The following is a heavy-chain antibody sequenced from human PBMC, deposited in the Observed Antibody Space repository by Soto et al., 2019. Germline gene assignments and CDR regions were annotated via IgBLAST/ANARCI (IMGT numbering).Heavy chain of an antibody. CDR1: GGSISSYY. D-gene: IGHD2-2*02. V-gene: IGHV4-59*01. Sequence: SETLSLTCTVSGGSISSYYWSWIRQPPGKGLEWIGYIYYSGSTNYNPSLKSRVTISVDTSKDQFSLKLSSVTAADTAVYYCARVSYTHSSGANSGMDVWGQGTTVTVSS. J-gene: IGHJ6*02. CDR2: IYYSGST. CDR3: ARVSYTHSSGANSGMDV.